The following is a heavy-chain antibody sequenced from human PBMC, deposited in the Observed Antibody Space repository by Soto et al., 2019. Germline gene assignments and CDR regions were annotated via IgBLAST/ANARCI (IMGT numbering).Heavy chain of an antibody. Sequence: LRLSCRASGFTFKNYAMTWVRKCPGKGLQWVSLMTGGGTTDYADSAKGRFIISRDNSKNTLSLQMHNLRADDTALYYCAKLKGGLGRFYGLDAWGQGTMVTVSS. J-gene: IGHJ6*02. CDR2: MTGGGTT. V-gene: IGHV3-23*01. CDR1: GFTFKNYA. CDR3: AKLKGGLGRFYGLDA. D-gene: IGHD3-3*01.